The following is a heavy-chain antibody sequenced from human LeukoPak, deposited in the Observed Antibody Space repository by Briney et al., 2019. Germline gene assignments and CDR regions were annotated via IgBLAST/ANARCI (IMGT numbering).Heavy chain of an antibody. J-gene: IGHJ4*02. CDR2: IWYDGSNK. CDR3: ARDYRSSSWYDY. V-gene: IGHV3-33*01. Sequence: HPGGSLRLSCAASGFTFSSYGMHWVRQAPGKGLEWVAVIWYDGSNKYYADSVKGRFTISRDNSKNTLYLQMNSLRAEDTAVYYCARDYRSSSWYDYWGQGTLVTVSS. D-gene: IGHD6-13*01. CDR1: GFTFSSYG.